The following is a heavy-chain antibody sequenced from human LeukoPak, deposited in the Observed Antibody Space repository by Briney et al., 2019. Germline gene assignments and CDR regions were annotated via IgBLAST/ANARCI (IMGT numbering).Heavy chain of an antibody. D-gene: IGHD3-16*02. CDR2: IYFSGST. CDR1: GGSVTSSSYY. CDR3: ARDQRLNLRLGELSLYDY. Sequence: PSETLSLTCTVSGGSVTSSSYYWGWIRQPPGKGLEWIGSIYFSGSTYHNPSLKSRVTMSVDTSNNQFSLKLTSVSAADTALYYCARDQRLNLRLGELSLYDYWGQGTLVTVSS. V-gene: IGHV4-39*02. J-gene: IGHJ4*02.